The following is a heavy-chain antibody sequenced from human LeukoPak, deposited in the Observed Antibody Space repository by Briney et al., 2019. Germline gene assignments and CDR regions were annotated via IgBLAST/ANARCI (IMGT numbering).Heavy chain of an antibody. D-gene: IGHD3-22*01. Sequence: PSETLSLTCTVSGGSISSSSYYWGWIRQPPGKGLEWIGSIYYSGSTYYNPSLKSRVTISVDTSKNQFSLKLSSVTAADTAVYYCARSLRITMIVVVIPFQHWGQGTLVTVSS. CDR3: ARSLRITMIVVVIPFQH. J-gene: IGHJ1*01. V-gene: IGHV4-39*07. CDR1: GGSISSSSYY. CDR2: IYYSGST.